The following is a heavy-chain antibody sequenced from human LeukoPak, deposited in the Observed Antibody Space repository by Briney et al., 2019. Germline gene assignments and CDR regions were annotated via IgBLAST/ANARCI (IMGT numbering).Heavy chain of an antibody. Sequence: SETLSLTCTVSGGSISSYYWSWIRQPPGKGLEWVGYIYYSGSTNYNPSLKSRVTISVDTSKNQFSLKLSSVTAADTAVYYCARGGAALTTFDYWGQGTLVTVSS. CDR2: IYYSGST. J-gene: IGHJ4*02. CDR1: GGSISSYY. D-gene: IGHD1-26*01. V-gene: IGHV4-59*01. CDR3: ARGGAALTTFDY.